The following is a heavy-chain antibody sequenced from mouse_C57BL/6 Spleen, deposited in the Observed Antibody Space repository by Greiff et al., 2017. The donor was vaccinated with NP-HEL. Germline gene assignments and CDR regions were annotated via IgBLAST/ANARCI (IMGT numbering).Heavy chain of an antibody. V-gene: IGHV1-81*01. D-gene: IGHD2-5*01. CDR3: ASYSIGGYAMDY. J-gene: IGHJ4*01. Sequence: VQLQQSGAELARPGASVKLSCKASGYTFTSYGISWVKQRTGQGLEWIGEIYPRSGNTYYNEKFKGKATLTADKSYSTAYMELRSLTSEDSAVYFCASYSIGGYAMDYWGQGTSVTVSS. CDR2: IYPRSGNT. CDR1: GYTFTSYG.